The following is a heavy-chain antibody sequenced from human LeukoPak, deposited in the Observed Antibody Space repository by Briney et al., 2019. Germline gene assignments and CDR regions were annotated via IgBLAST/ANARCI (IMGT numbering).Heavy chain of an antibody. V-gene: IGHV3-30-3*01. CDR2: ISYDGSNK. D-gene: IGHD6-6*01. J-gene: IGHJ4*02. CDR3: ARDGRPIDY. Sequence: PGGSLRLSCAASGFTFSSYAMHWVRQAPGKGLEWVAVISYDGSNKYYADSVKGRFTISRDNSKNTLYLQMNSLRAEDTAVYYCARDGRPIDYWGQGTLVTVSS. CDR1: GFTFSSYA.